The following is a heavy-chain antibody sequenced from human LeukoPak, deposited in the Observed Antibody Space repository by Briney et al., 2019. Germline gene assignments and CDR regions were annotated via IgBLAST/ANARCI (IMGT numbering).Heavy chain of an antibody. J-gene: IGHJ3*02. CDR1: GFTFSSYE. V-gene: IGHV3-48*03. CDR2: ISSSGSTI. D-gene: IGHD2-15*01. Sequence: GGSLRLSCAASGFTFSSYEMNWVRQAPGKGLEWVSYISSSGSTISYADSVKGRFTISRDDAKNSLYLQMNSLRAEETAVYYCARELDIVVVVAATPAGAFDICGQGTMVTVSS. CDR3: ARELDIVVVVAATPAGAFDI.